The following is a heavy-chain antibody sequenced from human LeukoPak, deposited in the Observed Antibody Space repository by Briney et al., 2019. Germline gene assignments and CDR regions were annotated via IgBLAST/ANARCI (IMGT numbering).Heavy chain of an antibody. CDR2: IKQDGSEK. Sequence: GGSLRLSCAASGLTFSSYWMSWVRQAPGKGLEWVANIKQDGSEKYYVDSVKGRFTISRDNAKNSLYLQMNSLRAEDTAVYYCAIQGAYGDYVAYWGQGTLVTVSS. CDR3: AIQGAYGDYVAY. V-gene: IGHV3-7*01. D-gene: IGHD4-17*01. CDR1: GLTFSSYW. J-gene: IGHJ4*02.